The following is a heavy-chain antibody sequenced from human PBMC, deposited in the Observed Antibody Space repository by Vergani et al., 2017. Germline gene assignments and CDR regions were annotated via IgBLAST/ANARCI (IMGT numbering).Heavy chain of an antibody. CDR1: GYTFTSYA. Sequence: QVQLVQSGAEVKKPGASVKVSCKASGYTFTSYAISWVRQAPGQGLEWMGWISAYNGNTNYSQKLQGRVTMTTDTSTSTAYMELRSLRSDDTAVYYCARDGKPGYSSGWYYFDYWGQGTLVTVSS. V-gene: IGHV1-18*01. J-gene: IGHJ4*02. D-gene: IGHD6-19*01. CDR2: ISAYNGNT. CDR3: ARDGKPGYSSGWYYFDY.